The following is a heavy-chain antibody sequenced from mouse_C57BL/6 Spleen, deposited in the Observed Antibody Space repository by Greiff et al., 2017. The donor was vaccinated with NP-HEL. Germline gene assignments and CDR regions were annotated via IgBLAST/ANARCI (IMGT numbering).Heavy chain of an antibody. CDR1: GYTFTSYW. J-gene: IGHJ3*01. CDR3: ARKGGGDYYGSSPLAY. CDR2: IDPSDSYT. D-gene: IGHD1-1*01. Sequence: QVQLQQPGAELVKPGASVKLSCKASGYTFTSYWMQWVKQRPGQGLEWIGEIDPSDSYTNYIQKFKGKATLTVDTSSSTAYMQLSSLTSEDSAVYYCARKGGGDYYGSSPLAYWGQGTLVTVAA. V-gene: IGHV1-50*01.